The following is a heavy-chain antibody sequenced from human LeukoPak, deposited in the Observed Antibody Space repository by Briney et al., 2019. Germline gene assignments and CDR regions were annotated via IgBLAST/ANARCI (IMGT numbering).Heavy chain of an antibody. CDR3: AREGSMTARPFVSIDY. CDR2: IHTSGNT. CDR1: GGSITSYY. J-gene: IGHJ4*02. D-gene: IGHD6-6*01. V-gene: IGHV4-4*07. Sequence: PSETLSLTRTVSGGSITSYYWSWIRQPAGKGLEWIGRIHTSGNTDYNPSLQSRVTMSVDTSKNQFSLKVTSVTAADTAVYYCAREGSMTARPFVSIDYWGQGTLVTVSS.